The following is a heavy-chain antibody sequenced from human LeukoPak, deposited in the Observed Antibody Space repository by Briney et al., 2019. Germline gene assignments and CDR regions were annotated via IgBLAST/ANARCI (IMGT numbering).Heavy chain of an antibody. Sequence: GGSLRLSCAASGFSFSSFAMHWVRQAPGKRLVWVSRINSDGSSTSYADSVRGRFSISRDNAKNTLYLQMNSLRAEDTAVYYCARGLSGYASSLGYWGQGTLVTVSA. V-gene: IGHV3-74*01. CDR2: INSDGSST. D-gene: IGHD6-6*01. CDR1: GFSFSSFA. J-gene: IGHJ4*02. CDR3: ARGLSGYASSLGY.